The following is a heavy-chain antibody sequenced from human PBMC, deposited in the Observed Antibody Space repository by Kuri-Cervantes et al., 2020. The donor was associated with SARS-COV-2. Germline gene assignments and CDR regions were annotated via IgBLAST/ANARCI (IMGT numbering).Heavy chain of an antibody. V-gene: IGHV1-69*13. CDR1: GGTFSSYA. CDR3: ALGYWGSGYPRNYYYKDV. CDR2: IIPIFGTA. D-gene: IGHD3-22*01. J-gene: IGHJ6*03. Sequence: SVKVSCKASGGTFSSYAMSWVRQAPGQGLEWMGGIIPIFGTANYAQKFQGRVTITADESTSTAYMELSSLRSEDTAVYYCALGYWGSGYPRNYYYKDVWGKGTTVTVSS.